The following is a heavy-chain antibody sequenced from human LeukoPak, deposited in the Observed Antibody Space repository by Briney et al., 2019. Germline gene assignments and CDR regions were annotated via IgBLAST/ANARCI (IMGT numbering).Heavy chain of an antibody. J-gene: IGHJ6*04. V-gene: IGHV3-30*18. Sequence: GRSLRLSCAASGFTFSSYGMHWVRQAPGKGLEWVAVISYDGSNKYYADPVKGRFAISRDNSKNTLYLQMNSLRAEYTAVYYCAKDMGSGGYYGMDVWGKGTTVTVSS. CDR2: ISYDGSNK. CDR3: AKDMGSGGYYGMDV. D-gene: IGHD2-8*02. CDR1: GFTFSSYG.